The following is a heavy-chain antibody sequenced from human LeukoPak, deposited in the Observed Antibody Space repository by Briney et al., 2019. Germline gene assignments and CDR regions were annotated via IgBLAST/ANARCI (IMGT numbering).Heavy chain of an antibody. CDR2: ANSDGSST. Sequence: GGSLRLSCAASGFTLSSYWMHWVRQAPGKGLVWVPRANSDGSSTSYADSVKGRFAISRDNAKNTLYLQMNSLRAEDTAVYYCAGGDSGFGYWGQGTLVTVSS. CDR1: GFTLSSYW. J-gene: IGHJ4*02. CDR3: AGGDSGFGY. D-gene: IGHD3-10*01. V-gene: IGHV3-74*01.